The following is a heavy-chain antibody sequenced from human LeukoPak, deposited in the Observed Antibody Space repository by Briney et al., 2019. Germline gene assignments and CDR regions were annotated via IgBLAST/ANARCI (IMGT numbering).Heavy chain of an antibody. CDR2: IYYSGST. CDR3: ARQGATKWLTYYYYYMDV. Sequence: SETLSLTCTVSGGSISSSGYYWGWIRQPPGKGLEWIGSIYYSGSTYYNPSLKSRVTISVDTSKNQFSLKLSSVTAADTAVYYCARQGATKWLTYYYYYMDVWGKGTTVTISS. J-gene: IGHJ6*03. CDR1: GGSISSSGYY. V-gene: IGHV4-39*01. D-gene: IGHD5-12*01.